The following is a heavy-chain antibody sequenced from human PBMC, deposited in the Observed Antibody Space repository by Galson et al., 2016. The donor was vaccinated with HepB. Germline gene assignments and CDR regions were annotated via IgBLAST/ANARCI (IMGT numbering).Heavy chain of an antibody. CDR1: GGSISSSSYY. J-gene: IGHJ5*02. V-gene: IGHV4-39*07. D-gene: IGHD3-3*01. CDR2: IYYSGTT. CDR3: ARDAPYDFWSGYYPNWFYP. Sequence: SETLSLTCTVSGGSISSSSYYWGWIRQPPGKGLEWIGSIYYSGTTYFNPSLKSRVTISVDTAKNQFSLKLSSVTAADTAMYYCARDAPYDFWSGYYPNWFYPWGQGTLVIVSS.